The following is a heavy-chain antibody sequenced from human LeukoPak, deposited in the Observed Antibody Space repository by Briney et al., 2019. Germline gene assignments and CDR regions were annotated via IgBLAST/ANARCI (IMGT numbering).Heavy chain of an antibody. CDR3: ARDRLTQQLVYFGY. Sequence: PSETLSLTCTVSGGSISSYYWSWIRQPPGKGLECVGYISYSGSTNYNPSLKSRVTISVGTSKNQFSLKLSSVTAADAAVYYCARDRLTQQLVYFGYWGQGTLVTVSS. V-gene: IGHV4-59*12. CDR1: GGSISSYY. D-gene: IGHD6-13*01. CDR2: ISYSGST. J-gene: IGHJ4*02.